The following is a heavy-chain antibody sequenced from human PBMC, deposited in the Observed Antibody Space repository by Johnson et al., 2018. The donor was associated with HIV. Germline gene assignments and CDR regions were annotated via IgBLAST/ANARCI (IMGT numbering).Heavy chain of an antibody. V-gene: IGHV3-15*01. D-gene: IGHD4-11*01. CDR1: RFSVSSNY. Sequence: VQLEESGGGLIQPGGSLRLSCAASRFSVSSNYMTWVRQAPGKGLEWVGRIKSKTDGGTTDYAAPVKGRFTISRDNSKNTLYLQMNSLRAEDTAVYYGARSYSTSWNASEIWGQGTMVTVSS. CDR3: ARSYSTSWNASEI. CDR2: IKSKTDGGTT. J-gene: IGHJ3*02.